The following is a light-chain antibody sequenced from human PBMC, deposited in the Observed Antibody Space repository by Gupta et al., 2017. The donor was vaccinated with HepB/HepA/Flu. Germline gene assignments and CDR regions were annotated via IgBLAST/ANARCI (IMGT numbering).Light chain of an antibody. Sequence: QSVLTQPHSVSGAPGQGVTISCTGSNSNIGAGYDVHWYHQVPGTAPKLLISFNINGPSWVPDRFSGSNSGISASLAITGLQAEDDADYYCQSYDTSLGGVIFGGGTKLTV. CDR3: QSYDTSLGGVI. V-gene: IGLV1-40*01. J-gene: IGLJ2*01. CDR2: FNI. CDR1: NSNIGAGYD.